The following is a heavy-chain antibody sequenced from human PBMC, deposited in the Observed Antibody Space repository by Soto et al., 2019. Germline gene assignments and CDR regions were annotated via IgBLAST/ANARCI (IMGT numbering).Heavy chain of an antibody. V-gene: IGHV4-59*08. CDR2: ISYSGVT. CDR3: ARHYAGYVYFDY. J-gene: IGHJ4*02. Sequence: SETLSLTCTVSGGSISSYYWSWVRQPPGKGLEWIGYISYSGVTNYNPSLKSRVTISVDTSRNQFSLKLSSVTAADTAVYYCARHYAGYVYFDYWGQGTLVTVSS. D-gene: IGHD5-12*01. CDR1: GGSISSYY.